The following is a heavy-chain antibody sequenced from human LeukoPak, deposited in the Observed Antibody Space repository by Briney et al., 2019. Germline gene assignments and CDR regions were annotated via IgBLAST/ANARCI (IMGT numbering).Heavy chain of an antibody. CDR2: ISSSGSTI. Sequence: GGSLRLSCAASGFTFSSYEMNWVRQAPGKGLEWVSYISSSGSTIYYADSVKGRFTISRDNAKNSLYLQMNSLRAEDTAVYYCARIRYCSSTSCYEGAFDIWGQGTMVTVSS. V-gene: IGHV3-48*03. CDR1: GFTFSSYE. D-gene: IGHD2-2*01. CDR3: ARIRYCSSTSCYEGAFDI. J-gene: IGHJ3*02.